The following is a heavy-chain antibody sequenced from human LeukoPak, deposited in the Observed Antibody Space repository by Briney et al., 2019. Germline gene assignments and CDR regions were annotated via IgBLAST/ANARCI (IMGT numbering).Heavy chain of an antibody. CDR2: MSPNSGDT. D-gene: IGHD1-1*01. V-gene: IGHV1-8*01. CDR3: ARGPPNWRYDY. CDR1: GYTFTSYD. Sequence: ASVKVSCKASGYTFTSYDFNWVRQATGQRPEWMGWMSPNSGDTGYAQKFQDRVTMTRNTSISTAYMELSSLRSDDTAVYYCARGPPNWRYDYWGPGTLVTVSS. J-gene: IGHJ4*02.